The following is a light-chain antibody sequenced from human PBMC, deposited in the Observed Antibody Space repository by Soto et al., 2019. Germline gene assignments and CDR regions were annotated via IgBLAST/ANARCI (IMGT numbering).Light chain of an antibody. J-gene: IGLJ3*02. CDR1: SSDVGGYNY. CDR3: SSYAASNTFYFV. Sequence: QSALTQPPSASGSPGQSVTISCTGTSSDVGGYNYVSWYQQYPGRAPKLMIYEVTKRPSGVPDRFSGSKSGNTASLTVSGLQAEDEADYYYSSYAASNTFYFVFGGGTKVTVL. V-gene: IGLV2-8*01. CDR2: EVT.